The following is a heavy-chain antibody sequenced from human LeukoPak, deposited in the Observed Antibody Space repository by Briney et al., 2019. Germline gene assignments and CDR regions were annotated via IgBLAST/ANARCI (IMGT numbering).Heavy chain of an antibody. Sequence: PSETLSLTCTVSGYSIRTGSYWGWIRQPPGRGLEWIATVYHSTSAYYNPSLKSRLTISIDTSKNQFSLKLSSVTAADTAVYYCARDPSTVWGTYRPSWFDHWGQGTLVTVSS. CDR3: ARDPSTVWGTYRPSWFDH. CDR2: VYHSTSA. CDR1: GYSIRTGSY. J-gene: IGHJ5*02. V-gene: IGHV4-38-2*02. D-gene: IGHD3-16*02.